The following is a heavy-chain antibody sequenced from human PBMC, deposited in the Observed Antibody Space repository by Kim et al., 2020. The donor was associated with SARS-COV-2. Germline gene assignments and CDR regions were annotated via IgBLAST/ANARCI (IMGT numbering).Heavy chain of an antibody. CDR3: AREGYCSGGSCYYYFDY. CDR1: GFTFSDYY. V-gene: IGHV3-11*05. D-gene: IGHD2-15*01. J-gene: IGHJ4*02. Sequence: GGSLRLSCAASGFTFSDYYMSWIRQAPGKGLEWVSYISSSSSYTNYADSVKGRFTISRDNAKNSLYLQMNSLRAEDTAVYYCAREGYCSGGSCYYYFDYWGQGTLVTVSS. CDR2: ISSSSSYT.